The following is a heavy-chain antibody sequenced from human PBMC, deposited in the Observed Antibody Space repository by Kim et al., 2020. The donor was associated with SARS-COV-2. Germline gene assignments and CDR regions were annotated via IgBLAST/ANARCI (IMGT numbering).Heavy chain of an antibody. CDR1: GGSMRHNL. CDR2: VFYSGDT. V-gene: IGHV4-59*08. CDR3: AKVPVGIERSYHYYYFMDV. D-gene: IGHD1-26*01. Sequence: SETLSLTCSVSGGSMRHNLWYWLRQPPGKGLEWIGYVFYSGDTAYNPSLKTGVTISIDTSKNQFSLNLGPVTAADTAVYYCAKVPVGIERSYHYYYFMDVWGEGTTVTVYS. J-gene: IGHJ6*03.